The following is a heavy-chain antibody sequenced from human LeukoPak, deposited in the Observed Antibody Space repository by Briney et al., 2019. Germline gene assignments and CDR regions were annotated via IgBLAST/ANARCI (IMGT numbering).Heavy chain of an antibody. CDR3: AKSTGSGFSFPFDY. D-gene: IGHD3-22*01. Sequence: SGGSLRLSGAASGFTFNSYTLTWVRQAPGKGREWVSSISGSGGDTSYADSVKGRFTISRDNSRNTLYLQIDSLRAEDTAVYFCAKSTGSGFSFPFDYWGQGILVSVSS. CDR1: GFTFNSYT. CDR2: ISGSGGDT. V-gene: IGHV3-23*01. J-gene: IGHJ4*02.